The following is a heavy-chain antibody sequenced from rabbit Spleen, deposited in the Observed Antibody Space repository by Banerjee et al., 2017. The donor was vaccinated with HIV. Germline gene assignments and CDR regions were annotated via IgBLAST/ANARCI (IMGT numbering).Heavy chain of an antibody. D-gene: IGHD1-1*01. CDR3: ARGGSNGYGV. J-gene: IGHJ6*01. CDR1: GFSFSSNYF. CDR2: IYTGSGGT. Sequence: QSLEESGGGLVKPGASLTLTCKASGFSFSSNYFMSWVRQAPGKGLEWIACIYTGSGGTYYANWTKGRFTISKTSSTTVTLQMTSLTVADTATYFCARGGSNGYGVWGPGTLVTVS. V-gene: IGHV1S40*01.